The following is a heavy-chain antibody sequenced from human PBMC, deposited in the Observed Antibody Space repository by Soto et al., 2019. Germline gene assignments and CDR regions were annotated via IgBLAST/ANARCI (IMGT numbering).Heavy chain of an antibody. CDR2: ISGSGTYT. CDR3: AKSASGYYKLIDY. Sequence: GGSLRLSWAASGFTFNNYAMSWFRQAPGRGLEWVSGISGSGTYTYFADSVRGRFTISRDNSKNTLFLQMSSLRAEDTAIYYCAKSASGYYKLIDYWGQGTLVTVSS. J-gene: IGHJ4*02. V-gene: IGHV3-23*01. CDR1: GFTFNNYA. D-gene: IGHD5-12*01.